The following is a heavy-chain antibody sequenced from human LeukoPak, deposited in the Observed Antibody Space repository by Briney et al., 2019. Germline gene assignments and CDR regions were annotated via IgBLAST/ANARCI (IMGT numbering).Heavy chain of an antibody. J-gene: IGHJ4*02. D-gene: IGHD3-3*01. Sequence: GGSLRLSCAASGFTVSSNYMSWVRQAPGKGLEWVSVIYSGGSTYYADSVKGRFTISRDNAKNSLYLQMNSLRAEDTAVYYCARGNDFWSGLDYWGQGTLVTVSS. CDR1: GFTVSSNY. CDR2: IYSGGST. CDR3: ARGNDFWSGLDY. V-gene: IGHV3-66*01.